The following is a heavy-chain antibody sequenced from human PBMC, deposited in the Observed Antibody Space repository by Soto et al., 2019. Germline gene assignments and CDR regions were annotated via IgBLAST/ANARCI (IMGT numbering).Heavy chain of an antibody. D-gene: IGHD6-19*01. V-gene: IGHV4-59*01. CDR2: IYYSGST. Sequence: QVQLQESGPGLVKPSETLSLNCTVTGGPISSYYWSWIRQSPGKGLEWIGYIYYSGSTNYNPSLKSRVTISVDTSKNQFSLELSSVTAADTAVYYCARGSSGWPPRVDYWGQGTVVTVSS. CDR1: GGPISSYY. CDR3: ARGSSGWPPRVDY. J-gene: IGHJ4*02.